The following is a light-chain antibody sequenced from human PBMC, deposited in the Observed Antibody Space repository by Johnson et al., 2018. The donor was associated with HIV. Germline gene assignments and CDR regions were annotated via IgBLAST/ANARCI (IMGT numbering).Light chain of an antibody. CDR1: SSNIGNNY. CDR2: DNN. J-gene: IGLJ1*01. Sequence: QSVLTQPPSVSAAPGQKVTISCSGSSSNIGNNYVSWYQQLPGTAPKLLIYDNNKRPSGIPDRFSGSKSGTSATLGITGLQNGDEADYYCGTWDSSLIVDNYVLGTGTKVTVL. CDR3: GTWDSSLIVDNYV. V-gene: IGLV1-51*01.